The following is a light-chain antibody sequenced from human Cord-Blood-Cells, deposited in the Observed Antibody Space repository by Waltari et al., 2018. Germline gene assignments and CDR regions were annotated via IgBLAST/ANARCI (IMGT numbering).Light chain of an antibody. J-gene: IGKJ4*02. Sequence: DNQMTQSPSSLSASDGDRVTITCQASQDISNYLNWYQQKPGKAPKLLIYDASNLETGVPSRFSGSGSGTDFTFTISSLQPEDIATYYCQQYDNHPLTFGGGTKVEIK. CDR2: DAS. CDR3: QQYDNHPLT. CDR1: QDISNY. V-gene: IGKV1-33*01.